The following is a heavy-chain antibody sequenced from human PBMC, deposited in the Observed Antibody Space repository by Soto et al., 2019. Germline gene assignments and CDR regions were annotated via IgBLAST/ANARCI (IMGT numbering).Heavy chain of an antibody. D-gene: IGHD3-10*01. CDR3: ATGFNYYGAGTLNLDF. Sequence: QVMLQESGPGLVKPSETLSLTCSVSGGSIRSYYWSWIRQPPGKRLEWIGYISYSGTTNYNPSLTRRFTISIDTITIQLSLKLGSVTADDKAVYYCATGFNYYGAGTLNLDFWWQGTLVSVAS. CDR2: ISYSGTT. V-gene: IGHV4-59*01. J-gene: IGHJ4*02. CDR1: GGSIRSYY.